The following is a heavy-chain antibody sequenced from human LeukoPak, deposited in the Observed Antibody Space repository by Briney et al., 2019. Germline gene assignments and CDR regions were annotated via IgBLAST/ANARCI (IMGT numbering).Heavy chain of an antibody. CDR2: INHSGST. CDR3: ARGPHYYDSSGYQNIDFDY. Sequence: SETLSLTCAIYGESFSGYYWSWIRQPPGKGLEWIGEINHSGSTNYNPSLKSRVTISVDTSKNQFSLKLSSVTAADTAVYYCARGPHYYDSSGYQNIDFDYWGQGTLVTVSS. CDR1: GESFSGYY. J-gene: IGHJ4*02. V-gene: IGHV4-34*01. D-gene: IGHD3-22*01.